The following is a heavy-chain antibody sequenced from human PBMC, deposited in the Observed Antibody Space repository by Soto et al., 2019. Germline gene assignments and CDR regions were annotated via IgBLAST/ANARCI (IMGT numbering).Heavy chain of an antibody. CDR1: GGTFSSYA. J-gene: IGHJ6*02. Sequence: QVQLVQSGAEVKKPGSSVKVSCKASGGTFSSYAISWVRQAPGQGLEWMGGIIPIFGTANYAQKFQGRVTITAEESTSTAYMELSSLRFEDTAVYYCARADIVVVPAAYYYYGMDVWGQGTTVTVSS. CDR2: IIPIFGTA. D-gene: IGHD2-2*01. CDR3: ARADIVVVPAAYYYYGMDV. V-gene: IGHV1-69*01.